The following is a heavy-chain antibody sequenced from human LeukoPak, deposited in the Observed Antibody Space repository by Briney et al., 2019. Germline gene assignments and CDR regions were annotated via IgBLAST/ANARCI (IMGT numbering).Heavy chain of an antibody. CDR3: AKVSRFSSWLPYGMDV. D-gene: IGHD6-13*01. V-gene: IGHV3-23*01. J-gene: IGHJ6*02. CDR2: ISGSGGST. CDR1: GFTFSSYE. Sequence: GGSLRLSCAASGFTFSSYEMNWVRQAPGKGLEWVSIISGSGGSTYYADSVKGRFTISRDNSKNTLYLQMNSLRAEDTAVYYCAKVSRFSSWLPYGMDVWGQGTTVTVSS.